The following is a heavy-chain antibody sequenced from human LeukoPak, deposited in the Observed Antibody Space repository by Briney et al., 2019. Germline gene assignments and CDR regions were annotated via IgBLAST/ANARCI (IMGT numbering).Heavy chain of an antibody. D-gene: IGHD3-22*01. J-gene: IGHJ4*02. V-gene: IGHV1-69*13. CDR3: ARGQFENYYDSSGYYHPPIYFDY. CDR1: GGTFSSYA. Sequence: SVKVSCTASGGTFSSYAISWVRQAPGQGLEWMGGIIPIFGTANYAQKFQGRVTITADESTSTAYMELSSLRSEDTAVYYCARGQFENYYDSSGYYHPPIYFDYWGQGTLVTVSS. CDR2: IIPIFGTA.